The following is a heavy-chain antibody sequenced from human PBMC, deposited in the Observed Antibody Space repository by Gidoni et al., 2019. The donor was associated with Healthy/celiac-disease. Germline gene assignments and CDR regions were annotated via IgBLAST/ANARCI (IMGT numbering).Heavy chain of an antibody. CDR3: ARQDWEIDY. Sequence: LEWMGRIDPSDSYTNYSPSFQGHVTISADKSISTAYLQWSSLKASDTAMYYCARQDWEIDYWGQGTLVTVSS. V-gene: IGHV5-10-1*01. D-gene: IGHD1-26*01. J-gene: IGHJ4*02. CDR2: IDPSDSYT.